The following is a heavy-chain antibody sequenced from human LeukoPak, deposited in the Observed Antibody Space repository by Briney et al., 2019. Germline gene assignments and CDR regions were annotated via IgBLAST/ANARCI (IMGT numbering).Heavy chain of an antibody. Sequence: SETLSLTCAVYGGSFSGYYWSWIRQPPGKGLEWIGEINHSGSTNYNPSLKSRVTISVDTSKNQFSLKLSSVTAADTAVYYCARFSRRIAARPNRFDPWGQGTLVTVSS. D-gene: IGHD6-6*01. CDR1: GGSFSGYY. V-gene: IGHV4-34*01. J-gene: IGHJ5*02. CDR2: INHSGST. CDR3: ARFSRRIAARPNRFDP.